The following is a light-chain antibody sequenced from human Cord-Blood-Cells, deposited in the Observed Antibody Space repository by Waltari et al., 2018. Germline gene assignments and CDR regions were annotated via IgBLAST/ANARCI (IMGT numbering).Light chain of an antibody. CDR3: QTWGTGIVV. CDR1: SGHSSYA. CDR2: LNSDGSH. Sequence: TQSPSASASLGASVKLTCTLSSGHSSYAIAWHQQQPEKGPRYLMKLNSDGSHSKGDGIPDRFSGSSSGAERYLTISSLQSEDEADYYCQTWGTGIVVFGGGTKLTVL. J-gene: IGLJ2*01. V-gene: IGLV4-69*01.